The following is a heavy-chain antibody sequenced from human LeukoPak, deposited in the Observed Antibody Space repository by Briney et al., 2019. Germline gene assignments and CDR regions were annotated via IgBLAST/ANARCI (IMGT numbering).Heavy chain of an antibody. D-gene: IGHD2-2*01. Sequence: ASVKVSCKASGYTFTSYDINWVRQAPGQGLEWMGWISAYNGNTNYAQKLQGRVTMTTDTSTSTAYMELRSLRSDDTAVYYCARIPGYCSSTSCEGNTYYYYGMDVWGQGTTVTVSS. V-gene: IGHV1-18*01. CDR3: ARIPGYCSSTSCEGNTYYYYGMDV. CDR1: GYTFTSYD. CDR2: ISAYNGNT. J-gene: IGHJ6*02.